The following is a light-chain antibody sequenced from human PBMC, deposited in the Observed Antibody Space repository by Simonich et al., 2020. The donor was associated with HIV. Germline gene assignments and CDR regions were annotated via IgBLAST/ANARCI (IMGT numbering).Light chain of an antibody. CDR1: QSVSSN. CDR3: QQCNNWPPT. CDR2: GAS. J-gene: IGKJ1*01. V-gene: IGKV3-15*01. Sequence: EIVMTQSPATLSVSPGERATLSCRASQSVSSNLSWYRQKPGQAPRLLIYGASARATDIPARFSGSGSGTEFTLTISTMQSEDFAVYYCQQCNNWPPTFGQGTKVEIK.